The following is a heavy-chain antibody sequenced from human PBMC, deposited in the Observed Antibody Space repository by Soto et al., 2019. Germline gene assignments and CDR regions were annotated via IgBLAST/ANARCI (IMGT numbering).Heavy chain of an antibody. D-gene: IGHD3-22*01. CDR2: IRWNSNSK. CDR1: GVMFADYA. Sequence: EVQLVESVGTLVQPGRSLRLACATSGVMFADYARHWVRQAPGKGLEWVSGIRWNSNSKDYADAVRGRFTISRDNAKKSLYLHMNNLRAEDTALYDCAKDIDSSGRAYYDMDVWGQGTTVTVSS. CDR3: AKDIDSSGRAYYDMDV. V-gene: IGHV3-9*01. J-gene: IGHJ6*01.